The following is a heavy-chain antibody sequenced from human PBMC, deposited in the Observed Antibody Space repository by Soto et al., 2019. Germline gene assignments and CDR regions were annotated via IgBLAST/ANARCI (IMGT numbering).Heavy chain of an antibody. CDR1: GGSISSGGYY. CDR2: IYYSGST. CDR3: ARDYAAAGLDY. Sequence: QVQLQESGPGLVKPSQTLSLTCTVSGGSISSGGYYWSWIRQHPGKGLEWIGYIYYSGSTYYNPSLKGGVTISVDTSKNQFSLKLSSVAAADTAVYYCARDYAAAGLDYWGQGTLVTVSS. J-gene: IGHJ4*02. V-gene: IGHV4-31*03. D-gene: IGHD6-13*01.